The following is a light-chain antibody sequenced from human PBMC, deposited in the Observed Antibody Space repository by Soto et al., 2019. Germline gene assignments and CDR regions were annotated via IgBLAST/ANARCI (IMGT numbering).Light chain of an antibody. Sequence: EIVMTQSPATLSVSPGDRATLSCRASQSVGSNLAWYQHEPGQAPRLLIYDASTRATGVPARFSGSGSGTEFTLTISNLHSEDFADYYCQQYDNWPYGFGQGTKLDIK. V-gene: IGKV3-15*01. CDR2: DAS. J-gene: IGKJ2*03. CDR3: QQYDNWPYG. CDR1: QSVGSN.